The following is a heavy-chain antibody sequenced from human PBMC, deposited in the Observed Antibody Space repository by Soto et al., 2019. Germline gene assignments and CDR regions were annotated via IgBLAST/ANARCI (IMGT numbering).Heavy chain of an antibody. CDR1: GFTVSSNF. CDR2: IYSASTT. J-gene: IGHJ4*02. Sequence: GGSLRLSCAASGFTVSSNFMSWVRQAPGKGLEWVSLIYSASTTYYADSVKGRFTISRDNSKNTLYLQMNSLRAEDTAVYYCARVKYCSSTSCYAPSNGPFDYWGQGTLVTAPQ. D-gene: IGHD2-2*01. CDR3: ARVKYCSSTSCYAPSNGPFDY. V-gene: IGHV3-66*01.